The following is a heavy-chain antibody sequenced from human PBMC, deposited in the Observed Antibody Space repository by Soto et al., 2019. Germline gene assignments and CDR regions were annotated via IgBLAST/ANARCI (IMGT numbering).Heavy chain of an antibody. CDR2: IIPIFGTA. Sequence: GASVKVSCKASGGTFSSYAISWVRQAPGQGLEWMGGIIPIFGTANYAQKFQGRVTITADESTSTAYMELSSLRSEDTAVYYCARNKVRDIVVVPAHPRSLYYYGMDVWGQGTTVTVSS. CDR1: GGTFSSYA. V-gene: IGHV1-69*13. CDR3: ARNKVRDIVVVPAHPRSLYYYGMDV. J-gene: IGHJ6*02. D-gene: IGHD2-2*01.